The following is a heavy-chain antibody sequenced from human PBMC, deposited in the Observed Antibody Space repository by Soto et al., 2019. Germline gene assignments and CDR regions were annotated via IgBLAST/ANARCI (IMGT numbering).Heavy chain of an antibody. D-gene: IGHD3-22*01. Sequence: ASVKVSCKASGYTFTNYDIDWVRQAPGQGLEWMGWMNPNSGHTGFARKFQGRVTMTKSTAIRTAYMELSSLKSEDTAVYYCAKSSGGSYRAFDYWGQGTLVTVSS. J-gene: IGHJ4*02. CDR2: MNPNSGHT. CDR1: GYTFTNYD. CDR3: AKSSGGSYRAFDY. V-gene: IGHV1-8*01.